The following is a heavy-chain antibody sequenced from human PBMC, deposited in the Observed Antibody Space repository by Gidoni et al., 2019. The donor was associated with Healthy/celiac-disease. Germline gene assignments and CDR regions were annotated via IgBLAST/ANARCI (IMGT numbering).Heavy chain of an antibody. CDR2: ISAYNGNT. Sequence: QVQLVQSGAEVKQPGASVKVTCTDSDYTFTSYGISWVRPAPGQGLEWMGWISAYNGNTNYAQKLQGRVTMTTDTSTSTAYMALRSLRSDDTAVYYCARDLDYDSSGYYDDAFDIWGQGTMVTVSS. D-gene: IGHD3-22*01. CDR1: DYTFTSYG. V-gene: IGHV1-18*01. CDR3: ARDLDYDSSGYYDDAFDI. J-gene: IGHJ3*02.